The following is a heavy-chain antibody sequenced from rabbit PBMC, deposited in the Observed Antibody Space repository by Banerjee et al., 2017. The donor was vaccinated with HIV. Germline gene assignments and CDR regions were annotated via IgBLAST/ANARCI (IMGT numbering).Heavy chain of an antibody. CDR3: ARGTNFITIGWTV. V-gene: IGHV1S40*01. CDR1: GFSFSSSYW. J-gene: IGHJ4*01. CDR2: IYTGDGNT. Sequence: QSLEESGGGLVQPGASLTLTCTAFGFSFSSSYWICWVRQAPGKGLEWIACIYTGDGNTAYASWAKGRFTISKTSSTTVDLKMTSLTAADTATYFCARGTNFITIGWTVWGPGTLVTVS. D-gene: IGHD4-1*01.